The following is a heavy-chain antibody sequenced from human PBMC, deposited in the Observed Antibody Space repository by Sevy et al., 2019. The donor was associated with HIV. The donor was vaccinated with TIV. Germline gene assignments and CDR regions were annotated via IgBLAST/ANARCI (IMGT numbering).Heavy chain of an antibody. CDR3: LVSFDY. D-gene: IGHD3-10*01. CDR2: IKEDGSEI. CDR1: GFPFSNSW. V-gene: IGHV3-7*01. Sequence: GGSLRLSCAASGFPFSNSWMTWVRQAPGKGLEWVANIKEDGSEIYYVDSVKGRFTISRDNAKNSLYLRMNSLRAEDTAVYYCLVSFDYWGQGTLVTVSS. J-gene: IGHJ4*02.